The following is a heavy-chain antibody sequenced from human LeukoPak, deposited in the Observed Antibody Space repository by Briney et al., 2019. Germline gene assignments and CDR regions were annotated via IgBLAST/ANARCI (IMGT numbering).Heavy chain of an antibody. J-gene: IGHJ5*01. D-gene: IGHD2-15*01. V-gene: IGHV1-69*13. CDR2: IIPIFGTA. Sequence: SVTVSFTASAGTFSIYAISWMRQPPAQGLEWMGGIIPIFGTANYAQKFQGRVTITADGYTSTAYMKLSSLRSEDTAVYYCAREGGYWSGGSGYSGDWCDSWGQGTMVTVSS. CDR3: AREGGYWSGGSGYSGDWCDS. CDR1: AGTFSIYA.